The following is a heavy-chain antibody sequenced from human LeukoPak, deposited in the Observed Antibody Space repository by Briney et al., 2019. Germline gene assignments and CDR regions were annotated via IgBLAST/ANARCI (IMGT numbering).Heavy chain of an antibody. J-gene: IGHJ4*02. CDR3: ARGRGYDSGTYNYAFSDY. CDR1: GFTFSGSD. D-gene: IGHD3-22*01. V-gene: IGHV3-33*08. CDR2: IWYDGGNK. Sequence: GASLRLSCAASGFTFSGSDMHWVRQAPGKGLEWVAVIWYDGGNKYYADSVKGRFTISRDNSKNTLYLQMNSLRTEDTAVYYCARGRGYDSGTYNYAFSDYWGQGTLVTVSS.